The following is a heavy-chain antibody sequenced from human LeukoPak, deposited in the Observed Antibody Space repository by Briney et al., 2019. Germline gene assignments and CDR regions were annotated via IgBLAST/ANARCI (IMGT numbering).Heavy chain of an antibody. Sequence: PGGSLRLSCAASGFTFSSYAMHWVRQAPGKGLEWVAVISYDGSNKYYADSVKGRFTISRDNSKNTLYLQMNSLRAEDTAVYYCARGWSADYFDYWGQGILVTVSS. D-gene: IGHD2-15*01. J-gene: IGHJ4*02. V-gene: IGHV3-30*04. CDR1: GFTFSSYA. CDR3: ARGWSADYFDY. CDR2: ISYDGSNK.